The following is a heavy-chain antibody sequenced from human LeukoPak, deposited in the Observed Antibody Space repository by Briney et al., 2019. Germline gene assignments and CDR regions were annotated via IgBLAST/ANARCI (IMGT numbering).Heavy chain of an antibody. CDR2: IRPEGTTT. V-gene: IGHV3-74*03. Sequence: TGGSLRLSCAASGFTFSTYWMHWVRQAPGKGLVWVSRIRPEGTTTAYADSVKGRFTISRDNAKNTLFLQMNSLSAEDTADYYCARDLDWILFDYWGQGTLVTVSS. D-gene: IGHD3-9*01. CDR1: GFTFSTYW. CDR3: ARDLDWILFDY. J-gene: IGHJ4*02.